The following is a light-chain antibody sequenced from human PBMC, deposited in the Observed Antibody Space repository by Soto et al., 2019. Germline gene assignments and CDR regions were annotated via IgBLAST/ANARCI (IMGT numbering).Light chain of an antibody. CDR1: SSDVGAYYS. CDR3: SSYTSGSSHYV. V-gene: IGLV2-14*01. Sequence: QSALTQPASVSGSPGQSITVSCTGTSSDVGAYYSVSWYQHHPGKAPKLIIYGVTNRLSGVSNRFSGSKSGNTASLTISGRQAEDEADYHCSSYTSGSSHYVFGTGTKLTVL. J-gene: IGLJ1*01. CDR2: GVT.